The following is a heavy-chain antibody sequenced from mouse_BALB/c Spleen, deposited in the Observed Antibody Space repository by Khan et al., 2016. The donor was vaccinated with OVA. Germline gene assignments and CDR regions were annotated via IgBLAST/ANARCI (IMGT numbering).Heavy chain of an antibody. Sequence: EVQLQESGPSLVKPSQTLSLTCSVTGDSITSGYWNWIRNFPGNKLEYMGYIIYTGYTYYNPSLKSRISITRHTSKNQYYLHLNSVTDEDAATYYCARSTYRYAFVYWGQGTLVTVSA. V-gene: IGHV3-8*02. J-gene: IGHJ3*01. CDR2: IIYTGYT. CDR3: ARSTYRYAFVY. CDR1: GDSITSGY. D-gene: IGHD2-14*01.